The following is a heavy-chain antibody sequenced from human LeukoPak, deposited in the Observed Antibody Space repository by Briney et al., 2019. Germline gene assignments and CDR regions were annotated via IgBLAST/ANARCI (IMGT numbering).Heavy chain of an antibody. CDR2: IKQDGSEK. CDR1: VFTFSSYW. Sequence: SGGSLRLSCAASVFTFSSYWMRWVRQAPGKGLEWVANIKQDGSEKYYVDSVKGRFTISIDNAKNSLYLQMNSLRAEDTAVYYCARIRASNTLTYLYYYFYYMDVWGKGTTATVSS. CDR3: ARIRASNTLTYLYYYFYYMDV. J-gene: IGHJ6*03. D-gene: IGHD3-16*01. V-gene: IGHV3-7*01.